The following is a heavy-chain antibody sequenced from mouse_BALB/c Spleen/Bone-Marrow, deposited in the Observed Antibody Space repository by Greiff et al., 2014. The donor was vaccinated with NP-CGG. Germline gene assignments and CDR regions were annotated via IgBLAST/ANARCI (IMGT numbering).Heavy chain of an antibody. CDR2: IWAGGST. D-gene: IGHD2-10*01. CDR3: AIAYFGNYKYYSDF. V-gene: IGHV2-9*02. CDR1: GFSLTSYG. Sequence: VKLVESGPGLVSPSQSLSITCTVSGFSLTSYGVHWVRQPPGKGLEWLGIIWAGGSTNYNSALMSRLSISKDNSKSQVFLKMSSLQSDDTAMYYCAIAYFGNYKYYSDFWGQGTTLTVSS. J-gene: IGHJ2*01.